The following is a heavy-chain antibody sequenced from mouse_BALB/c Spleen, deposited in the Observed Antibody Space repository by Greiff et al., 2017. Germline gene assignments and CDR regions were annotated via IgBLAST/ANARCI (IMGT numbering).Heavy chain of an antibody. CDR2: IRSKSNNYAT. J-gene: IGHJ4*01. V-gene: IGHV10-1*02. CDR3: VSPMITTRDYAMDY. Sequence: EVHLVESGGGLVQPKGSLKLSCAASGFTFNTYAMNWVRQAPGKGLEWVARIRSKSNNYATYYADSVKDRFTISRDDSQSMLYLQMNNLKTEDTAMYYCVSPMITTRDYAMDYWGQGTSVTVSS. D-gene: IGHD2-4*01. CDR1: GFTFNTYA.